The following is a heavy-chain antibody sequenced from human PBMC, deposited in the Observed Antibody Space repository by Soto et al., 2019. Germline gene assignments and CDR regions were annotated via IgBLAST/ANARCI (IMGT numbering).Heavy chain of an antibody. CDR3: AREKLYSSSGWFDP. CDR2: IWYDGSNK. J-gene: IGHJ5*02. V-gene: IGHV3-33*01. Sequence: VQLVESGGGVVQPGRSLRLSCAASGFTFSSYGMHWVRQAPGKGLEWVAVIWYDGSNKYYADSVKGRFTISRDNSKNTLYLQMNSLRAEDTAVYYCAREKLYSSSGWFDPWGQGTLVTVSS. CDR1: GFTFSSYG. D-gene: IGHD6-6*01.